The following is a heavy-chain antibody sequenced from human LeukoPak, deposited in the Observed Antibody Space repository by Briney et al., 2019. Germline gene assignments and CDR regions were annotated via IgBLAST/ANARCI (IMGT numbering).Heavy chain of an antibody. J-gene: IGHJ5*02. CDR3: ARAREVTGLTP. CDR2: INPNSGDT. D-gene: IGHD3-9*01. CDR1: GYSFSCNY. Sequence: ASVKVSCKASGYSFSCNYMHWVRQAPGQGLEWMAWINPNSGDTNYAQKLQGRVTVTRDTSISTAYMELSRLRYDDTAIYYCARAREVTGLTPWGQGTLVSVSS. V-gene: IGHV1-2*02.